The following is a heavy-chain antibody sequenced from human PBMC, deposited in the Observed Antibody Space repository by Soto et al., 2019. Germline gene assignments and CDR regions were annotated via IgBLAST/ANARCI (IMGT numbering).Heavy chain of an antibody. CDR3: ANLGDWNGYYYYYGMDV. CDR2: ISGSGGST. V-gene: IGHV3-23*01. Sequence: GGSLRLSCAASGFTFSSYAMSWVRQAPGKGLEWVSAISGSGGSTYYADSVKGRFTISRDNSKNTLYLQMNSLRAEDTAVYYCANLGDWNGYYYYYGMDVWGQGTTVTVSS. J-gene: IGHJ6*02. CDR1: GFTFSSYA. D-gene: IGHD1-1*01.